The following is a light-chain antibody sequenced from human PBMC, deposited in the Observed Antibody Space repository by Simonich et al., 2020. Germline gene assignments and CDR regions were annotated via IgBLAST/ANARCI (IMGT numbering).Light chain of an antibody. J-gene: IGLJ3*02. Sequence: QPVLTQSSSASASLVSSVKLTCTLSSGHSSSIIAWHQRQPGKAPRYLMKLEGSGSYNKGSGVPDRFSGSSSGADRYLTISILQSEDEADYYCCSYAGSSTFRFGGGTKLTVL. CDR1: SGHSSSI. V-gene: IGLV4-60*03. CDR2: LEGSGSY. CDR3: CSYAGSSTFR.